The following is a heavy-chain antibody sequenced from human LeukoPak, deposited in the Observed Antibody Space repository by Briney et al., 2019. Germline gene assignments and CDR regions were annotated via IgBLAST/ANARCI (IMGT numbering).Heavy chain of an antibody. CDR2: INGGGGST. CDR3: AKAPGGAVAY. V-gene: IGHV3-23*01. J-gene: IGHJ4*02. CDR1: GFTFSSSA. Sequence: PGGSLRLSCAASGFTFSSSAMSWVRQAPGKGLEWVSAINGGGGSTYCADSMKGRFTISRDNSKNTLYLQMNSLRAEDTAVYYCAKAPGGAVAYWGQGTLVTVSS. D-gene: IGHD6-19*01.